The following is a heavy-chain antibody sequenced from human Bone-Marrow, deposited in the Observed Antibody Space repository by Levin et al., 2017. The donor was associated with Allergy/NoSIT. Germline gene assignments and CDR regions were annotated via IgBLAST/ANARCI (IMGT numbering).Heavy chain of an antibody. CDR3: GRAARLDRYFDS. Sequence: SETLSLTCTVSGGSISGTNNYWGWIRQPPGKGLEWIGTLFYTGDINYKSSLDSRVTLSIDTSKNQFSLKLSSVTAADTALYFCGRAARLDRYFDSWGQGTLVTVSS. CDR2: LFYTGDI. CDR1: GGSISGTNNY. J-gene: IGHJ4*02. V-gene: IGHV4-39*01. D-gene: IGHD6-19*01.